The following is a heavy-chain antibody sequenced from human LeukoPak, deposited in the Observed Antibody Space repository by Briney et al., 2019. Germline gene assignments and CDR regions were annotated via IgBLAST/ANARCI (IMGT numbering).Heavy chain of an antibody. Sequence: SGGSLRLSCAASGFTFSSYAMSWVRQAPGKGLEWVSVISGSGGSTYYADSVEGRFTISRDNSKNTLYLQMNSLRAEDTAVYYCAKSMGGKLDIVLMVYAILTDYWGQGTLVTVSS. J-gene: IGHJ4*02. CDR2: ISGSGGST. V-gene: IGHV3-23*01. D-gene: IGHD2-8*01. CDR3: AKSMGGKLDIVLMVYAILTDY. CDR1: GFTFSSYA.